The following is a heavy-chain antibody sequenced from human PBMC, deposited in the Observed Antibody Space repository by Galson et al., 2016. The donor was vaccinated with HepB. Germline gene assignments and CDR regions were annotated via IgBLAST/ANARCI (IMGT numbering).Heavy chain of an antibody. CDR1: GFTFSGYT. V-gene: IGHV3-21*01. CDR3: ANDWYGYMAY. D-gene: IGHD3-9*01. J-gene: IGHJ4*02. Sequence: SLRLSCAASGFTFSGYTMNWVRQAPGKGLEWVSSISSSFNYIYYADSVKGRFPISRDNAKKSLYLQMNSLRDEDTAVYYCANDWYGYMAYWGQGTLVTVSS. CDR2: ISSSFNYI.